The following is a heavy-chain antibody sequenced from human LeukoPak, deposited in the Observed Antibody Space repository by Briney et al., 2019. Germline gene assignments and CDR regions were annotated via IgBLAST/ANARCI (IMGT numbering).Heavy chain of an antibody. D-gene: IGHD1-26*01. CDR2: ISYDGSNK. J-gene: IGHJ4*02. Sequence: PGRSLRLSCAASGFTFSSYAMHWVRQAPGKGLEWVAVISYDGSNKYYADSVKGRFTISRDNSKNTLYLQMNSLRAEDTAVYYCARDGDSGSYYGDYFDYWGQGTLVTVSS. CDR1: GFTFSSYA. V-gene: IGHV3-30-3*01. CDR3: ARDGDSGSYYGDYFDY.